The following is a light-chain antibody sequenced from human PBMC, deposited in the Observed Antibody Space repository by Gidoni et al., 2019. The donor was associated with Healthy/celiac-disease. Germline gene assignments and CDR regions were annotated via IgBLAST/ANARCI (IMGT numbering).Light chain of an antibody. V-gene: IGKV2-28*01. CDR2: LGS. CDR1: QSLLYTNKYNY. Sequence: DIVMTQTPLSLPVTPGEPASISCSSSQSLLYTNKYNYLDWYLQKPGQSPQLLISLGSTRASGVPDRFSGSGSGTDFTLQISRVEAEDVGVYYCMQALQTPITFGQGTRLEIK. CDR3: MQALQTPIT. J-gene: IGKJ5*01.